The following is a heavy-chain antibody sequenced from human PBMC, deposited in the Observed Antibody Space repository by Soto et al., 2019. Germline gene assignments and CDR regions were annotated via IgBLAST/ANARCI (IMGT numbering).Heavy chain of an antibody. CDR1: GYTFTSYD. D-gene: IGHD2-2*01. V-gene: IGHV1-8*01. CDR2: MNPNSGNT. CDR3: ARGPDLYCSSTSCYASYYYYYYMDV. J-gene: IGHJ6*03. Sequence: ASVKVSCKASGYTFTSYDINWVRQATGQGLEWMGWMNPNSGNTGYAQKFQGRVTMTRNTSISTAYMELSSLRSEDTAVNYCARGPDLYCSSTSCYASYYYYYYMDVWGKGTTVTVSS.